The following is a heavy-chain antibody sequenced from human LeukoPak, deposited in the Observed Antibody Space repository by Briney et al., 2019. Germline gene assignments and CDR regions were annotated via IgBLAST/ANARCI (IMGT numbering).Heavy chain of an antibody. CDR2: INPNSGGT. CDR1: GYTFTGYY. V-gene: IGHV1-2*06. J-gene: IGHJ5*02. Sequence: ASVKVSCKASGYTFTGYYIHWVRQAPGQGLEWMGRINPNSGGTNYAQKFQGRVTMTRDTSISTAYMDLSSLRSDDTAVYYCARKFGWHSSSSYDWFDPWGQGTLVTVSS. D-gene: IGHD6-6*01. CDR3: ARKFGWHSSSSYDWFDP.